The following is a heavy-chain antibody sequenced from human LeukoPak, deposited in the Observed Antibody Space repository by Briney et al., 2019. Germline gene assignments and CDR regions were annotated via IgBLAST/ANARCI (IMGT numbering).Heavy chain of an antibody. D-gene: IGHD2-2*01. CDR2: ISAYNGNT. V-gene: IGHV1-18*04. Sequence: ASVEASCKASGYTVTSYGIRWWRRAPGQGGRCRGWISAYNGNTNYAKKLQGRATMTTDTSTSTAYMELSSLRSEDTAVYYCAKGYCSSTSCYAFDDWGQGTLVTVSS. CDR3: AKGYCSSTSCYAFDD. CDR1: GYTVTSYG. J-gene: IGHJ4*02.